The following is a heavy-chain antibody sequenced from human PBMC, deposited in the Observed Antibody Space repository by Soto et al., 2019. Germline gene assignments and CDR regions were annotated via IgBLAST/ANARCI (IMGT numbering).Heavy chain of an antibody. Sequence: EVQLLESGGDLVQPGGSLRLSCAASGFNFGAYAMTWVRQAPGKGLEWVSAISGSGDGTYYADSMKGRFTISRDNPKNTLYLQMNSLRAEDTAMYYCAKDICSTSSCYFAPWGQGTLVTVSS. D-gene: IGHD2-2*01. V-gene: IGHV3-23*01. CDR2: ISGSGDGT. CDR1: GFNFGAYA. CDR3: AKDICSTSSCYFAP. J-gene: IGHJ5*02.